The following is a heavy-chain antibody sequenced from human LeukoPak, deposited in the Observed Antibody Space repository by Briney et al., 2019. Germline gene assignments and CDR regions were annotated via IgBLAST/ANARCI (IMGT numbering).Heavy chain of an antibody. Sequence: GGSLRLSCGASGFTFTSYAMSWIRQAPGEGLEWVSAIRGGGENTHYGDSVKGRFTISRDNSKNTLYLQMNSLRAEDTATYYCAKPRAMTTGVGRYFDLWGRGTLVTVSS. V-gene: IGHV3-23*01. CDR3: AKPRAMTTGVGRYFDL. CDR2: IRGGGENT. D-gene: IGHD1-1*01. CDR1: GFTFTSYA. J-gene: IGHJ2*01.